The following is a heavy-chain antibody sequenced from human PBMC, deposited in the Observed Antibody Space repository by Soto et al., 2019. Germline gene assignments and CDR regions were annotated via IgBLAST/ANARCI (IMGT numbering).Heavy chain of an antibody. V-gene: IGHV4-34*01. CDR1: GGSFSGYY. CDR2: INHSGST. CDR3: ARLRSSNYGRHYGMDV. J-gene: IGHJ6*02. D-gene: IGHD4-4*01. Sequence: SETLSLACAVYGGSFSGYYWSWIRQPPGKGLEWIGEINHSGSTNYNPSLKSRVTLSVDTSKNQFSLKLSSVTAADTAVYYCARLRSSNYGRHYGMDVWGQGTTVTVS.